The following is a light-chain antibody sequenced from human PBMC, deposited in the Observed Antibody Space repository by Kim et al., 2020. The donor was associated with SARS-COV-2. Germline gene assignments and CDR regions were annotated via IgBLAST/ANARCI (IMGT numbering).Light chain of an antibody. J-gene: IGLJ1*01. CDR1: KLGDKY. CDR2: QDS. V-gene: IGLV3-1*01. CDR3: QAWDSSTFYV. Sequence: SYELTQPPSVSVSPGQTASITCSGDKLGDKYACWYQQKPGQSPVLVFYQDSKRPSGIPERFSGSNSGNTATLTISGTQAMDGADYYCQAWDSSTFYVFGTGTKVTVL.